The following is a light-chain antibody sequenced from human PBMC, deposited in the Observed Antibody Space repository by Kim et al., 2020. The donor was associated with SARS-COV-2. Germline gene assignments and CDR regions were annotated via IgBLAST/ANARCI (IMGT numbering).Light chain of an antibody. J-gene: IGKJ4*01. CDR1: QSVSSY. CDR2: DAS. Sequence: EIVLTQSPATLSLSPGERATLSCRASQSVSSYFSWYQQKPGQAPRLLIYDASNRATGIPARFSGRGSGTDFTLTISSLEPEDFAVYYCQQRSNWLLTFGGGTKVDIK. CDR3: QQRSNWLLT. V-gene: IGKV3-11*01.